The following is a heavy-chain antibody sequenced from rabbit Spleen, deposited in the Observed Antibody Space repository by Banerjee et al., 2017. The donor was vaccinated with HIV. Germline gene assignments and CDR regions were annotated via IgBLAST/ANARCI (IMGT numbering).Heavy chain of an antibody. D-gene: IGHD1-1*01. CDR2: VNTNSGNT. CDR3: ARKRGGYMGL. V-gene: IGHV1S45*01. J-gene: IGHJ4*01. CDR1: GFDLSSYYY. Sequence: QEQLEESGGGLVKPEGSLTLTCKASGFDLSSYYYMCWVRQAPGKGLEWIARVNTNSGNTDYASWAKGRFTISKTSSTTVTLQLNSLTAADTATYFCARKRGGYMGLWGPGTLVTVS.